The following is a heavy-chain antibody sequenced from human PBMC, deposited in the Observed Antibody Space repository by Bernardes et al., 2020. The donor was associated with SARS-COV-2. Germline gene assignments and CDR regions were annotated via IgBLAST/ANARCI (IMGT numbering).Heavy chain of an antibody. CDR1: GYTFTGYY. CDR3: ARGGRGGYLTGTEYFQH. D-gene: IGHD1-26*01. CDR2: INPNSGGT. Sequence: ASVKVSCKASGYTFTGYYMHWVRQAPGQGLEWMGWINPNSGGTNYAQKFQGWVTMTRDTSISTAYMELSRLRSDDTAVYYCARGGRGGYLTGTEYFQHWGQGTLVTVSS. J-gene: IGHJ1*01. V-gene: IGHV1-2*04.